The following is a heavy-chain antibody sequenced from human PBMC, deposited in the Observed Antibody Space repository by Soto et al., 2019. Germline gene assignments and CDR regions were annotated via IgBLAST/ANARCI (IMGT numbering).Heavy chain of an antibody. Sequence: QVQLVQSGAEVKKPGSSVKVSCKASGGTFSSYTISWVRQAPGQGLEWMGRIIPILGIANYAQKFQGRVTIPADKSTSTAYMGLSSLRSEDTAVYYCAREEYYYVSGAFFDYGAQGTLVTVPS. D-gene: IGHD3-10*01. CDR2: IIPILGIA. CDR1: GGTFSSYT. J-gene: IGHJ4*02. V-gene: IGHV1-69*08. CDR3: AREEYYYVSGAFFDY.